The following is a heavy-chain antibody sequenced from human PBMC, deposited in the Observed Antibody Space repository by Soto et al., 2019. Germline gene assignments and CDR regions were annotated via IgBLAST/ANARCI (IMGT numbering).Heavy chain of an antibody. V-gene: IGHV3-23*01. CDR3: AKLTAA. CDR2: ITSSGAGT. J-gene: IGHJ1*01. D-gene: IGHD6-13*01. Sequence: GFLRLPGVPAGFSFSAYVMSWVRQAPGKGLEWVSSITSSGAGTYYADSVKGRFTVSSDNSKNTVYLQMNSLRDEDTAVYYCAKLTAAWGQGILVTVSS. CDR1: GFSFSAYV.